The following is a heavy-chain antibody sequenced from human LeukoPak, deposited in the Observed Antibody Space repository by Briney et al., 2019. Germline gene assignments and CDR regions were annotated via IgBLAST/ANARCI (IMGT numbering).Heavy chain of an antibody. CDR3: AKDSTIAAAGSRIDY. D-gene: IGHD6-13*01. CDR1: GFTFSSYG. Sequence: GGTLRLSCAASGFTFSSYGMHWVRQAPGKGLEWVAVISYDGSNKYYADSVKGRFTISRDNSKNTLYLQMNSLRAEDTAVYYCAKDSTIAAAGSRIDYWGQGTLVTVSS. V-gene: IGHV3-30*18. J-gene: IGHJ4*02. CDR2: ISYDGSNK.